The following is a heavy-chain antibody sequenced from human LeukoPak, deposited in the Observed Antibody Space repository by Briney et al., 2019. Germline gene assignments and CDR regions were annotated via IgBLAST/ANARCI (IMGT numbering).Heavy chain of an antibody. CDR2: ISSSSTI. J-gene: IGHJ6*03. CDR1: GFTFSSYS. Sequence: GGSLRLSCAASGFTFSSYSMNWVRQAPGKGLEWVSYISSSSTIYYADSVKGRFTISRDNAKNSLYLQMNSLRAEDTAVYYCARDFRSYMDVWGKGTTVTVSS. V-gene: IGHV3-48*04. CDR3: ARDFRSYMDV.